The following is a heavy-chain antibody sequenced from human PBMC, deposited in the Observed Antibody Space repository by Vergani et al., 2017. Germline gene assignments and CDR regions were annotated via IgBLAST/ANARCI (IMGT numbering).Heavy chain of an antibody. D-gene: IGHD1-26*01. CDR1: GFTFSSYA. CDR2: ISGSGGST. J-gene: IGHJ3*02. CDR3: ALTGSAGGSYRGGFDI. V-gene: IGHV3-23*01. Sequence: EVQLLESGGGLVQPGGSLRLSCAASGFTFSSYAMSWVRQAPGKGLEWVSAISGSGGSTYYADSVKGRVTISRDNAKNTLYLQMNSLRAEDTAVYYCALTGSAGGSYRGGFDIWGQGTMVTVSS.